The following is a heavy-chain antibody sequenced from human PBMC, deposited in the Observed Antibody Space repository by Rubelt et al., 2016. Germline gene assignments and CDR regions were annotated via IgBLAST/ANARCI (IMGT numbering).Heavy chain of an antibody. CDR2: ISDSGGST. V-gene: IGHV3-23*04. CDR1: GFTFSSYA. CDR3: ARDPGPVDWLPYYFDY. J-gene: IGHJ4*02. Sequence: VQLVESGGGVVQPGRSLRLSCAASGFTFSSYAMHWVRQAPGKGLEWVSAISDSGGSTYYADSVKGRFTISRANSKNTLYLQRNSLGAEDKALYYCARDPGPVDWLPYYFDYWGQGTLVTVSS. D-gene: IGHD3-9*01.